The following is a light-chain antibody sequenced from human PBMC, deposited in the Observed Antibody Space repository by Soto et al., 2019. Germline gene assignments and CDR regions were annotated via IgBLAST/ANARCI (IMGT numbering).Light chain of an antibody. CDR2: DVS. J-gene: IGLJ2*01. Sequence: QSALSQPASVSGSPGQSITISCTGTSSDVGGYNYVSWCQQHPGKAPKLIIYDVSDRPSGVSNRFSGSKSGITASLTISGLQAEDEADYYCSSFTITSTPVFGGGTKLTVL. CDR1: SSDVGGYNY. CDR3: SSFTITSTPV. V-gene: IGLV2-14*03.